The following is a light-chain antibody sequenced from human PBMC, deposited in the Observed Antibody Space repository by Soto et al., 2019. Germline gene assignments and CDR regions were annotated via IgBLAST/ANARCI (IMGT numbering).Light chain of an antibody. Sequence: SYELTQPPSVSVAPGQTSKITCGGDNMRTKSVHCYHQRPGQSPVLVVYDDSDRPSNIPERFSGSNPGDTATLSINRVEAGDEADYYCQVWDSLTDHVVFGGGTKVTVL. CDR2: DDS. J-gene: IGLJ2*01. CDR3: QVWDSLTDHVV. V-gene: IGLV3-21*02. CDR1: NMRTKS.